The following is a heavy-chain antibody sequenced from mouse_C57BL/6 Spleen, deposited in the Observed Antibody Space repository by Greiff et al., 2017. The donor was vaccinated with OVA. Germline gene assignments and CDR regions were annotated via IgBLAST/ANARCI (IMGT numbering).Heavy chain of an antibody. CDR3: ARGYNYGSSYGFAY. CDR1: GYAFSSYW. Sequence: VQLQQSGAELVKPGASVKISCKASGYAFSSYWMNWVKQRPGKGLEWIGQIYPGDGDTNYNGKFKGKATLTADKSSSTAYMQLSSLTSEDSAVYFCARGYNYGSSYGFAYWGQGTLVTVSA. D-gene: IGHD1-1*01. V-gene: IGHV1-80*01. CDR2: IYPGDGDT. J-gene: IGHJ3*01.